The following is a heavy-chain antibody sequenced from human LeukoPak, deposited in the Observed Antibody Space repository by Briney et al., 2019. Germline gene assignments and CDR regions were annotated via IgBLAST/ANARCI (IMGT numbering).Heavy chain of an antibody. Sequence: PSETLSLTCTVSGGSISSYYWSWLRQPPGKGLEWIGYIYYSGSTNYNPSLKTRVTISVDTSKNQFSLKLTSVTAADTAVYYCARSGGRWNWFDPWGQGTLVTVSS. V-gene: IGHV4-59*01. D-gene: IGHD2-15*01. CDR2: IYYSGST. CDR3: ARSGGRWNWFDP. J-gene: IGHJ5*02. CDR1: GGSISSYY.